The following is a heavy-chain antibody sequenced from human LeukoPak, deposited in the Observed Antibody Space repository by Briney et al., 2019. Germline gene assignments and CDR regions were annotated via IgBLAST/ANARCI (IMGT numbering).Heavy chain of an antibody. J-gene: IGHJ6*03. CDR1: GGSFSGYY. V-gene: IGHV4-34*01. Sequence: PSETLSLTCAVYGGSFSGYYWSWIRQPPGKGLEWIGEINHSGSTNYNPSLKSRVTISVDTSKNQFSLKLSSVTAADTAVYYCARHVPYGSGSYYNGYYYYMDVWGKGTTVTISS. CDR2: INHSGST. CDR3: ARHVPYGSGSYYNGYYYYMDV. D-gene: IGHD3-10*01.